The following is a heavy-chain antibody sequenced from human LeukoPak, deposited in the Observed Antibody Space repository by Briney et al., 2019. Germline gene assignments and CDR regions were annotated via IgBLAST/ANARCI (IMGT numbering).Heavy chain of an antibody. CDR3: TRGRNPGDGYNEFDY. D-gene: IGHD5-12*01. Sequence: PGVSLRLSCAASGFTFSSYDMHWVRQVTGKGLEWVSGIGTTGDTYYPDSVKGRFTVSRENAKNSLYLQMNSLRAGDTAVYYCTRGRNPGDGYNEFDYWGQGTLVTVSS. J-gene: IGHJ4*02. V-gene: IGHV3-13*01. CDR1: GFTFSSYD. CDR2: IGTTGDT.